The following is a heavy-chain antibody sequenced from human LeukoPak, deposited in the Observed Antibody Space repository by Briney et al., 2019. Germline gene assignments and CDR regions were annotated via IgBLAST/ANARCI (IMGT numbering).Heavy chain of an antibody. V-gene: IGHV4-59*08. D-gene: IGHD1/OR15-1a*01. CDR1: GGFISTYY. CDR3: ARSIIGTRSKFDY. Sequence: SETLSLTCTVSGGFISTYYWSWIRQPPGKGLEWIGYISYSGSTNYNPSLKSRVTVSLDTSKNQFALKLSSVTAADTAVYYCARSIIGTRSKFDYWGQGTLVTVSS. CDR2: ISYSGST. J-gene: IGHJ4*02.